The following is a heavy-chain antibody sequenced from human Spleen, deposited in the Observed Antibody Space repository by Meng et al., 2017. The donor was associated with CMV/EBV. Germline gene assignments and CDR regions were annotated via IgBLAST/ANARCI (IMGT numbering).Heavy chain of an antibody. V-gene: IGHV7-4-1*02. CDR1: GYTFTKYT. Sequence: ASGYTFTKYTMNWVRQAPGQGLEWMGWINTNTGNPKYAQDFTGRFVFSLDTSVSTAYLQINNLKAEDTAVYYCARLFCTRTSCPDFWGQGTLVTVSS. CDR3: ARLFCTRTSCPDF. J-gene: IGHJ4*02. CDR2: INTNTGNP. D-gene: IGHD2-2*01.